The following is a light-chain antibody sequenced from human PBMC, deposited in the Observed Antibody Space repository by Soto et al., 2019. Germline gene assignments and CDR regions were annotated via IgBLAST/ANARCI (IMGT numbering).Light chain of an antibody. Sequence: DIQMTQSPSTLSASVGDRVTITCRASQSIRSWLAWYQQKPGKAPKVLIYKASSLESGVPSRFSGSGSGTEFTLTISSLQPDDFATYFCQQYSKYPRTFGQGTKVEIK. J-gene: IGKJ1*01. CDR1: QSIRSW. CDR2: KAS. CDR3: QQYSKYPRT. V-gene: IGKV1-5*03.